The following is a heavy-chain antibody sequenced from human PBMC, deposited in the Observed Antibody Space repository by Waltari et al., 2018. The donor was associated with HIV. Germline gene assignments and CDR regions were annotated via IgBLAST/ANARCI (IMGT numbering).Heavy chain of an antibody. CDR2: FYIGGST. V-gene: IGHV3-53*01. CDR1: WFTVSSNY. D-gene: IGHD1-26*01. J-gene: IGHJ4*02. CDR3: ARDRTSSGLFRY. Sequence: EVQLVESGGGLIQPGGSLRLSCAASWFTVSSNYMSWVRQAPGKGLEWVSFFYIGGSTYYAASVKGRFTISRDNSKNTLYLQMNSLRAEDTAVYYCARDRTSSGLFRYWGQGTLVTVSS.